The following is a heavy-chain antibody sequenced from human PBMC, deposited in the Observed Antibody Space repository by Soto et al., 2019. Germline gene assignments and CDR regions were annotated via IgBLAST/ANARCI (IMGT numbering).Heavy chain of an antibody. D-gene: IGHD6-19*01. V-gene: IGHV3-53*01. CDR2: IYSGGST. CDR1: GFTVSSNY. J-gene: IGHJ6*02. CDR3: ARDLLAVAGGSYYYYYSGMDV. Sequence: GGSLRLSCAASGFTVSSNYMSWVRQAPGKGLEWVSVIYSGGSTYYADSVKGRFTISRDNSKNTLYLQMNSLRAEDTAVYYCARDLLAVAGGSYYYYYSGMDVWGQGTTVTVSS.